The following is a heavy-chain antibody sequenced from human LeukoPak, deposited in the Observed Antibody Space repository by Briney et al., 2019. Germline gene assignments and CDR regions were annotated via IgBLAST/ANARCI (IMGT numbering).Heavy chain of an antibody. CDR2: IYYSGST. Sequence: SETLSLTCTVSGGSISSSSYYLGWIRQPPGKGLEWIVSIYYSGSTYYNPSLKSRVTISVDTSKNQFSLKLSSVTAADTAVYYCARLVLGYCSSTSCYPPPMDVWGQGTTVTVSS. V-gene: IGHV4-39*01. CDR1: GGSISSSSYY. D-gene: IGHD2-2*01. CDR3: ARLVLGYCSSTSCYPPPMDV. J-gene: IGHJ6*02.